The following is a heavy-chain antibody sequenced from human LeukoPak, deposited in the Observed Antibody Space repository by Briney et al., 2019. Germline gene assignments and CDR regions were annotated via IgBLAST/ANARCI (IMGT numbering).Heavy chain of an antibody. CDR1: GYTFTAHF. Sequence: GASVKVSCKASGYTFTAHFIHWVRQAPGQGLEWMGQINSNNGGEKYAPKFQGRVTVLRDTSINTIYLDLTSLTSDDTAVYYCAREPYTTSSDRHEKAFDYWGQGTPVTISS. CDR3: AREPYTTSSDRHEKAFDY. CDR2: INSNNGGE. D-gene: IGHD6-6*01. J-gene: IGHJ4*02. V-gene: IGHV1-2*06.